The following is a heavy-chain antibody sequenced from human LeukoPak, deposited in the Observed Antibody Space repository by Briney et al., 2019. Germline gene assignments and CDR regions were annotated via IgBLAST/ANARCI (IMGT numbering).Heavy chain of an antibody. CDR3: ATYSSGWYLVY. CDR2: ISRRSSAI. Sequence: GGSLRLSCEASGVTFSTYSMNWVRQAPGKGLEWVSFISRRSSAIYYADSVRGRFTISRDDAKNSLYLQMNSLRDGDTAVYYCATYSSGWYLVYWGQGTLVTVSS. V-gene: IGHV3-48*02. D-gene: IGHD6-19*01. J-gene: IGHJ4*02. CDR1: GVTFSTYS.